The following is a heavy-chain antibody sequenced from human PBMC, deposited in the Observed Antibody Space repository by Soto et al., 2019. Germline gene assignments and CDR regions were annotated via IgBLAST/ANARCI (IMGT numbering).Heavy chain of an antibody. CDR2: ISAYNGTT. CDR3: AREEGEGGAYYCYGMDV. V-gene: IGHV1-18*04. CDR1: GYTFTSYG. J-gene: IGHJ6*02. D-gene: IGHD3-16*01. Sequence: QVQLVQSGAEVKKPGASVKVSCKASGYTFTSYGISWVRQAPGQGLEWMGWISAYNGTTNYAQKLQGRVTMTTDTSTSTAYMERRSLRCDDTAVYYCAREEGEGGAYYCYGMDVWGQGTTVTVSS.